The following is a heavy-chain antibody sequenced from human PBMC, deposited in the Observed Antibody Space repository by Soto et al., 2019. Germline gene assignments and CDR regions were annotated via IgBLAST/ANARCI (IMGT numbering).Heavy chain of an antibody. V-gene: IGHV3-73*01. CDR1: GFTFSDSA. J-gene: IGHJ2*01. CDR2: IRSKGNNYAT. D-gene: IGHD2-21*01. CDR3: VRYSRTLGWFFDL. Sequence: GGSLRLSCVASGFTFSDSAMHWVRQASGEGLEWLGRIRSKGNNYATEYGASLKGRFTISRDDSKKTTYLQMSNLNTEDTAVYYCVRYSRTLGWFFDLWGRGTLVTVSS.